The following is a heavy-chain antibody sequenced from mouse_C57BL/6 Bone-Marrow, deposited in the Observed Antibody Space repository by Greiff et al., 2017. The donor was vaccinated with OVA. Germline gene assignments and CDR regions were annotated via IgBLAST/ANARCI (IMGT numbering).Heavy chain of an antibody. Sequence: EVKLVESGGGLVKPGGSLKLSCAASGFTFSSYAMSWVRQTPEKRLEWVATLSDGGSYTYYPDNVKGRFTISRDNAKNNLYLQMGHLKSEDTAMYYCARPITTVVAHWYFDVWGTGTTVTVSS. CDR3: ARPITTVVAHWYFDV. CDR2: LSDGGSYT. D-gene: IGHD1-1*01. CDR1: GFTFSSYA. J-gene: IGHJ1*03. V-gene: IGHV5-4*03.